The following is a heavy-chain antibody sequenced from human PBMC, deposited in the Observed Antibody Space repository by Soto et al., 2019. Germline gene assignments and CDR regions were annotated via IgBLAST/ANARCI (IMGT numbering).Heavy chain of an antibody. CDR3: ARQHIVSYYFDS. J-gene: IGHJ4*02. D-gene: IGHD5-12*01. CDR2: NWYDGSYK. Sequence: QVQLAESGGGVVQPGRSLRLSCAASGFSFNNHGMHWVRQAPGKGLEWVAVNWYDGSYKYYADSVKGRFTISRDNSKNTLYLQMNSLRAEDTALYYCARQHIVSYYFDSWGQGTLVTVSS. V-gene: IGHV3-33*01. CDR1: GFSFNNHG.